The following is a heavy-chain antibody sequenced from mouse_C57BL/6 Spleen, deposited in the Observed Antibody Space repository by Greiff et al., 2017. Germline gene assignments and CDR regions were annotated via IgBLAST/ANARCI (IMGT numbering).Heavy chain of an antibody. D-gene: IGHD2-5*01. J-gene: IGHJ1*03. CDR3: SRSVYSNYWYFDV. CDR2: INPSSGYT. Sequence: QVHVKQSGAELAKPGASVKLSCKASGYTFTSYWMHWVKQRPGQGLEWIGYINPSSGYTTYNQQFKDKATLSADKSASTAYMQLSSLTYEDSAVYYCSRSVYSNYWYFDVWGTGTTVTVSS. CDR1: GYTFTSYW. V-gene: IGHV1-7*01.